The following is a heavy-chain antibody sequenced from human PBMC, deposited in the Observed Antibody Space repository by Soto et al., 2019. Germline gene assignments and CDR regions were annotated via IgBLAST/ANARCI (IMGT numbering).Heavy chain of an antibody. CDR3: ACDYGDYVRASDY. J-gene: IGHJ4*02. Sequence: QVQLVQSGAEVKKPGSSVKVSCTASGGTFSSYAISWVRQAPGQGLEWMGGILPIIGTANYAQKVQGRVTXTXDXXTSTAYMELSTLRSEDTAVYYCACDYGDYVRASDYWGQGTPVTVSS. CDR2: ILPIIGTA. V-gene: IGHV1-69*05. CDR1: GGTFSSYA. D-gene: IGHD4-17*01.